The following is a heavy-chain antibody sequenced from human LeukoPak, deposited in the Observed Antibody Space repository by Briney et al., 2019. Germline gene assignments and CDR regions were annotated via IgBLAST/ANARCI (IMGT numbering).Heavy chain of an antibody. V-gene: IGHV3-53*01. Sequence: PGGSLRLSCAASGFTVSRNYMSWVRQAPGKGLEWVSVIYSGGSTYYADSVKGRFTISRDSSTNTLYLQMNSLRAEDTAVYYCAREVGSSADSWGQGTLVTVSS. D-gene: IGHD6-6*01. J-gene: IGHJ4*02. CDR1: GFTVSRNY. CDR3: AREVGSSADS. CDR2: IYSGGST.